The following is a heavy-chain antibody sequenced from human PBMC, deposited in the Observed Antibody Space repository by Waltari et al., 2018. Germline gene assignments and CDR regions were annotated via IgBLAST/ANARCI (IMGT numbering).Heavy chain of an antibody. CDR2: IKQSGST. V-gene: IGHV4-34*01. CDR1: GGSFSGYY. CDR3: ARRRITIFGVVIPFDY. Sequence: QVQLQQWGAGLLKPSETLSLPCAVYGGSFSGYYWSWIRQPPGKGLGWIGEIKQSGSTNYNPSLKRRVTISVDTSKNQFSLKLSSVTAADTAVYYCARRRITIFGVVIPFDYWGQGTLVTVSS. J-gene: IGHJ4*02. D-gene: IGHD3-3*01.